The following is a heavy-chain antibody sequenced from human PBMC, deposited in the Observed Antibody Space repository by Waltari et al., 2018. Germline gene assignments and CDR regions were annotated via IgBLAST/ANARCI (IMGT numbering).Heavy chain of an antibody. CDR3: ARAVRVGGSYPDASDV. CDR2: SYPCDYDT. CDR1: GYNLANYW. V-gene: IGHV5-51*01. Sequence: EVQLVQSGAEVKKPGESLRIPCKASGYNLANYWIAWVRQMPGKGLEWLGVSYPCDYDTRYSPSFQGQVTISADKSINTAYVQWSSLKASDTAMYYCARAVRVGGSYPDASDVWGQGTMVTVSS. D-gene: IGHD2-15*01. J-gene: IGHJ3*01.